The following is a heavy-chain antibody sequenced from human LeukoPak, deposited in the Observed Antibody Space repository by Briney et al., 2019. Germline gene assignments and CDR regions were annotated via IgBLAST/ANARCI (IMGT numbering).Heavy chain of an antibody. CDR2: IGYDGSNK. V-gene: IGHV3-30*02. D-gene: IGHD3-10*01. CDR1: GFTFSSYG. Sequence: GGSLRLSCAASGFTFSSYGMHWVRQAPGKGLEWVAYIGYDGSNKYYADSMKGRFTTSRDNSKNTLYLEMNSLRAEDTAVYYCVKGGGYGSRSYYNVYFYGMDVWGQGTTVIVSS. J-gene: IGHJ6*02. CDR3: VKGGGYGSRSYYNVYFYGMDV.